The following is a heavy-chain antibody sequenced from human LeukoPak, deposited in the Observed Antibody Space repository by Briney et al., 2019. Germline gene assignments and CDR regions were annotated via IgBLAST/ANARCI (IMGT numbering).Heavy chain of an antibody. V-gene: IGHV4-59*01. Sequence: SETLSRTCTVSGGSISSYYWSWIRQPPGKGLEWIGYIYYSGSTNYNPSLKSRVTISVDTSKNQFSLKLSSVTAADTAVYYCAREVVVAATAPWFDPWGQGTLVTVSS. CDR1: GGSISSYY. J-gene: IGHJ5*02. CDR3: AREVVVAATAPWFDP. D-gene: IGHD2-15*01. CDR2: IYYSGST.